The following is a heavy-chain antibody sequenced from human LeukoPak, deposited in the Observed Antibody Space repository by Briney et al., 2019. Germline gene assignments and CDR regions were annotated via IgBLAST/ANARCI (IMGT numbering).Heavy chain of an antibody. J-gene: IGHJ4*02. CDR2: IYTSGST. V-gene: IGHV4-4*07. CDR3: ARDVIVVAAMAMTYYFDY. Sequence: SETLSLTCTVSGGSINSYYWTWIRQSPGKGLEWIGRIYTSGSTNYNPSLKSRVTMSVDTSKNQFSLKLSSVTAADTAVYYCARDVIVVAAMAMTYYFDYWGQGTLVTVSS. CDR1: GGSINSYY. D-gene: IGHD2-15*01.